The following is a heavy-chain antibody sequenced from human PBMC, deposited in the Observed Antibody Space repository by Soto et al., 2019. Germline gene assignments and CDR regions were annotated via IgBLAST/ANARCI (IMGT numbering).Heavy chain of an antibody. V-gene: IGHV4-59*08. CDR1: GGSISSYY. CDR2: IDYSGST. J-gene: IGHJ4*02. CDR3: ARRSYYDTLDY. D-gene: IGHD3-22*01. Sequence: QVQLQESGPGLVKASETLSLSCTVSGGSISSYYWSWIRQPPGKGLEWIGYIDYSGSTNHNPSLKSRVNLSVDTSKNQFSVKLSSVTAADTAVYYCARRSYYDTLDYWGQGTLVTVSS.